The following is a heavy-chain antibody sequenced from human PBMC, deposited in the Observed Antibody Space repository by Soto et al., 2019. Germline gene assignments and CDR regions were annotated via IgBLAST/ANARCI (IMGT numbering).Heavy chain of an antibody. V-gene: IGHV4-59*08. CDR3: ARQLEERYHDILTGYFNGKYYYYYMDV. Sequence: SETLSLTCTVSGGYISSYYWSWIRQPPGKGLEWIGYIYYSGSTNYNPSLKSRVTISVDTSKNQFSLKLSSVTAADTAVYYCARQLEERYHDILTGYFNGKYYYYYMDVWGKGTTVTVSS. CDR2: IYYSGST. D-gene: IGHD3-9*01. CDR1: GGYISSYY. J-gene: IGHJ6*03.